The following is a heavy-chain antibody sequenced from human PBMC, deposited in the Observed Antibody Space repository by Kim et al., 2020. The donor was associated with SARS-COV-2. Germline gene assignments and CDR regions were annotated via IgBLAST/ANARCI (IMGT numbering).Heavy chain of an antibody. J-gene: IGHJ4*02. V-gene: IGHV4-31*02. Sequence: PSLKSRITISVDTSKNQFSLKLSSVTAADTAVYHCARARITMIVVVKYFDYWGQGTLVTVSS. CDR3: ARARITMIVVVKYFDY. D-gene: IGHD3-22*01.